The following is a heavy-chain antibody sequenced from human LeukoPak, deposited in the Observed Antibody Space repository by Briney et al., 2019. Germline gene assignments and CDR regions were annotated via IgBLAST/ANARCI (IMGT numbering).Heavy chain of an antibody. V-gene: IGHV7-4-1*02. J-gene: IGHJ4*02. CDR3: GRDPKLGIRGYTYGYIDF. CDR2: INTNTGNP. CDR1: GYTFTHYG. Sequence: GASVKVSCKASGYTFTHYGINWVRQAPGQGLEWMGWINTNTGNPTYAQGFFTGRYVFSLDTSVNTAYLQITGLKADDTAVYYCGRDPKLGIRGYTYGYIDFWGQGTLVTVAS. D-gene: IGHD5-18*01.